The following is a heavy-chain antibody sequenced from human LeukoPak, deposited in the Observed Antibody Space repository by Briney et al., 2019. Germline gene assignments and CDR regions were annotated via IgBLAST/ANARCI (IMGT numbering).Heavy chain of an antibody. D-gene: IGHD1-26*01. J-gene: IGHJ3*01. CDR2: MFQSGNT. V-gene: IGHV4-30-2*01. Sequence: SETLSLTCTVSGGSISSGSYSWTWIRQAPGKGLEWIGYMFQSGNTQYNPSLKGRVIISVDRSRDQFSLKLRSMTAADTGVYFCARGDTAYYSDAFDVWGLGTMVTVSS. CDR3: ARGDTAYYSDAFDV. CDR1: GGSISSGSYS.